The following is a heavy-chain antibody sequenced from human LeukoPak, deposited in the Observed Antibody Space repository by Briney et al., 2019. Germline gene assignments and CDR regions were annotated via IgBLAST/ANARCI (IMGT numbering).Heavy chain of an antibody. CDR2: ISTSNSHI. J-gene: IGHJ4*02. Sequence: PGGSLRLSCAASGFTFSSYSMNWVRQAPGKGLEWVSSISTSNSHIYYADSVKGRFTISRDNSKNTLYLQMNSLRAEDTAVYYCAKDLGGPRVVVVAATLDYWGQGTLVTVSS. D-gene: IGHD2-15*01. V-gene: IGHV3-21*04. CDR3: AKDLGGPRVVVVAATLDY. CDR1: GFTFSSYS.